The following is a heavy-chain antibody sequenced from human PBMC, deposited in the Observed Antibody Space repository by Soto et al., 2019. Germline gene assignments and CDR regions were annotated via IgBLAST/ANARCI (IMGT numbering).Heavy chain of an antibody. D-gene: IGHD3-16*01. V-gene: IGHV3-23*01. Sequence: EVQLLESGGGLVQPGGSLRLSCAASGFTFSSYAMSWVRQAPGKGLEWVSSIRGGGGSTYYADSVKGRFTISRDNSMYTLYLRMNSVRAEVTAGSYGAMSKVGDRGCFDYWGQGTLVTVSS. J-gene: IGHJ4*02. CDR2: IRGGGGST. CDR3: AMSKVGDRGCFDY. CDR1: GFTFSSYA.